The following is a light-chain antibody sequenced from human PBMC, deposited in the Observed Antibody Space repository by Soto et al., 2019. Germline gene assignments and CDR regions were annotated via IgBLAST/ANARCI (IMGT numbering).Light chain of an antibody. Sequence: QSALTQPASVSGSPGQSITISCTGTSSDVGGYNYVSWYQQHPGKAPKLMIYDVSNRPSGVSNRFSGSKSGNTASLTLSGLQAEDEADYYFSSYTRSSSHVVFGGGTKLTVL. CDR2: DVS. J-gene: IGLJ2*01. V-gene: IGLV2-14*01. CDR1: SSDVGGYNY. CDR3: SSYTRSSSHVV.